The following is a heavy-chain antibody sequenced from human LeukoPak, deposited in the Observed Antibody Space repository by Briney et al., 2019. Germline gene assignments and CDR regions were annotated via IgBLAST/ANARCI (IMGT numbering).Heavy chain of an antibody. CDR3: ARASSTAATEFDP. J-gene: IGHJ5*02. D-gene: IGHD4-17*01. CDR2: IFYSGST. CDR1: GGSISSYY. V-gene: IGHV4-59*08. Sequence: SETLSLTCTVSGGSISSYYWSWIRQPPGKGLEWIGYIFYSGSTNYNPSLKSRVTISVDTSKNQFSLKLSSVTAADTAVYYCARASSTAATEFDPWGQGTLVTVSS.